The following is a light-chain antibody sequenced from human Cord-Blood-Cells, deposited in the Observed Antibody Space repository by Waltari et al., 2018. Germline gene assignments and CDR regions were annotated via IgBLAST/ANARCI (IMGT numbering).Light chain of an antibody. CDR3: SSYTSSSDVV. CDR2: DVS. J-gene: IGLJ2*01. V-gene: IGLV2-14*01. CDR1: SSDVGGYNS. Sequence: QSALTQPASVSGSPGQSITISCTGTSSDVGGYNSVPWYQQHPGKAPKLMIYDVSNRPSGVSNRLSGSKSGNTASLTISGLQAEDEADYYCSSYTSSSDVVFGGGTKLTVL.